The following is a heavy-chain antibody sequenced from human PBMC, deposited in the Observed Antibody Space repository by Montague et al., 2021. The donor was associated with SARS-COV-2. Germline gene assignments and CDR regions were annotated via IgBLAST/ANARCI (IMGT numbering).Heavy chain of an antibody. CDR1: GFTFSSYA. D-gene: IGHD2-15*01. Sequence: SLRLSCSASGFTFSSYAMHWVRQAPGKGLEWVAVISYDGSNKYYXDSVKGRFTISRDNSKNTLYLQMNSLRAEDTAVYYCARDKDLYCSGGSCYSLDYYDSSGCSLRGYFDYWGQGTLVTVSS. J-gene: IGHJ4*02. V-gene: IGHV3-30-3*01. CDR2: ISYDGSNK. CDR3: ARDKDLYCSGGSCYSLDYYDSSGCSLRGYFDY.